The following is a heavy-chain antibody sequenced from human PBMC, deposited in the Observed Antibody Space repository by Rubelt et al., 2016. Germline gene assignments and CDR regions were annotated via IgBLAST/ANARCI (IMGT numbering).Heavy chain of an antibody. J-gene: IGHJ6*03. Sequence: ADSVKGRFTISRDNAKNSLYLQMNSLRAEDTAVYYCARESGYDSTFVGLRLYYYYYMDVWGKGTTVTVSS. D-gene: IGHD5-12*01. V-gene: IGHV3-11*06. CDR3: ARESGYDSTFVGLRLYYYYYMDV.